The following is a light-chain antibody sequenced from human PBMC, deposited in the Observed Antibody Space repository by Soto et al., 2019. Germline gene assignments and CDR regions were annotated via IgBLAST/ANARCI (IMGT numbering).Light chain of an antibody. Sequence: QSALTQPPSASGSPRQSVTIYCTGTSSDVGGYNYVSWYQQHPGKAPKLMIYEVSKRPSGVPDRFSGSKSGNTASLTVSGLQAEDEADYYCSSYAGAKGVFGTGTKLTVL. CDR2: EVS. V-gene: IGLV2-8*01. CDR3: SSYAGAKGV. J-gene: IGLJ1*01. CDR1: SSDVGGYNY.